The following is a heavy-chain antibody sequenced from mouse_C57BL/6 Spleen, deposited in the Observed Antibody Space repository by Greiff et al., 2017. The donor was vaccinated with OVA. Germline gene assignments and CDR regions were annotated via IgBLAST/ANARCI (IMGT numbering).Heavy chain of an antibody. CDR2: IDPEAGAT. Sequence: EVQLQQSGAELLKPGASVTLSCTASGFNIKDYSMPWVTPRTEQGLACIGRIDPEAGATKYAPQFQGKAPITADTSSNTDYLQLSSLTSEDTAVYYCAREDYGPFADWGKGTLVTVSA. V-gene: IGHV14-2*01. J-gene: IGHJ3*01. CDR1: GFNIKDYS. CDR3: AREDYGPFAD. D-gene: IGHD1-2*01.